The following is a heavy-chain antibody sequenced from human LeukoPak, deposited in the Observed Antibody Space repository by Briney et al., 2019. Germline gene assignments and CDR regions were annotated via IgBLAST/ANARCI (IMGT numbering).Heavy chain of an antibody. CDR2: IFSNDEK. CDR3: ARIVRGGGNPFGY. CDR1: GFSLSNARMG. V-gene: IGHV2-26*01. D-gene: IGHD4-23*01. J-gene: IGHJ4*02. Sequence: SGPVLVKPTETLTLTCTVSGFSLSNARMGVSWIRQPPGKALDWLAHIFSNDEKSYSTSLKSRLTISKDTSKSQVVLTMTNMDPVDTATYYCARIVRGGGNPFGYWGQGTLDTVSS.